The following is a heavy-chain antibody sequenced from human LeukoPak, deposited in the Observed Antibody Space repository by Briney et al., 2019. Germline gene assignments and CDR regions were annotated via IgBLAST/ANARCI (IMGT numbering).Heavy chain of an antibody. Sequence: SETLSLTCTVSGASINSDDYYWSWIRQPAGKGLEWIGRIYTTGSTNYNPSLNSRVSISVDTSKNQFSLKLSSMTAADTAVYYCANGTNWFDPWGQGTLVTVSS. CDR2: IYTTGST. J-gene: IGHJ5*02. D-gene: IGHD1-14*01. V-gene: IGHV4-61*02. CDR1: GASINSDDYY. CDR3: ANGTNWFDP.